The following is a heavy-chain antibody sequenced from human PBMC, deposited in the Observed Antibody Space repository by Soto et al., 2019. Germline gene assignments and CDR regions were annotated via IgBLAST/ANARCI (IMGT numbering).Heavy chain of an antibody. CDR3: ARLVPAASIPYWFDP. J-gene: IGHJ5*02. CDR2: IYYSGST. D-gene: IGHD2-2*01. CDR1: GGSISSYY. V-gene: IGHV4-59*08. Sequence: SETLSLTCTVSGGSISSYYWSWIRQPPGKGLEWIGYIYYSGSTNYNPSLKSRVTISVDTSKNQFSLKLSSVTAADTAVYYCARLVPAASIPYWFDPWGQGTLVTVSS.